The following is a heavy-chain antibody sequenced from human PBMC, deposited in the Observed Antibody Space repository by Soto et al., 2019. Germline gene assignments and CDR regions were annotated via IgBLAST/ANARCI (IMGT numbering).Heavy chain of an antibody. CDR2: INPSGGST. J-gene: IGHJ4*02. D-gene: IGHD2-8*01. Sequence: ASVKVSCKASGYSFTRYYMHWVRQAPGQGPEWMGIINPSGGSTSYAQKFQGRVTMTRDTSTSTAYMELSSLRSEDTAVYYCAKDNRIGYCSNGVCYGASHTGHWGQVPLGAVSS. CDR3: AKDNRIGYCSNGVCYGASHTGH. CDR1: GYSFTRYY. V-gene: IGHV1-46*01.